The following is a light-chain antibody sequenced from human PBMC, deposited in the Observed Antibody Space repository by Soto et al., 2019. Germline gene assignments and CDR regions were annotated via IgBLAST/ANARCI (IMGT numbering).Light chain of an antibody. CDR1: QGIRND. J-gene: IGKJ1*01. CDR3: QQYSNYWT. V-gene: IGKV1-6*01. Sequence: AIHMTQSPSSLSASVVDRVTITCRASQGIRNDLGWYQQKPGKAPKLLIYAASSLESGVPSRFSGSGSGTEFTLTIRRLKPDDFATYYCQQYSNYWTFGQGTKWIS. CDR2: AAS.